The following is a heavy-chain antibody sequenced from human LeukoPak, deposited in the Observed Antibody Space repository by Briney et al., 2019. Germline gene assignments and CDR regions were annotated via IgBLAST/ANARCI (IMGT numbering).Heavy chain of an antibody. CDR1: GGSISNYY. CDR3: ARMTTVTYWSFDL. D-gene: IGHD4-11*01. J-gene: IGHJ2*01. CDR2: IYYSGST. V-gene: IGHV4-59*01. Sequence: SETLSLTCTVSGGSISNYYWSWIRQPPGKGLECIGYIYYSGSTNYNPSLKSRVTISVDTSKNQFSLKLSSVTAADTAVYYCARMTTVTYWSFDLWGRGTLVTVSS.